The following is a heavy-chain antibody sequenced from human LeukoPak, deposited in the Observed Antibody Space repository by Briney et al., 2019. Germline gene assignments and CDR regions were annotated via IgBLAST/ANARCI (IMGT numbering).Heavy chain of an antibody. CDR3: AREHRDYEGSGYYVDY. Sequence: SETLCLTCTVSGGSISGYYWNWIRQPAGKGLEWIGRIYNSGSTDYNSSLRSRLTMSVDTSKSQFFLKLTSVTAADTAVYYCAREHRDYEGSGYYVDYWGQGTLATVSS. J-gene: IGHJ4*02. CDR2: IYNSGST. V-gene: IGHV4-4*07. D-gene: IGHD3-22*01. CDR1: GGSISGYY.